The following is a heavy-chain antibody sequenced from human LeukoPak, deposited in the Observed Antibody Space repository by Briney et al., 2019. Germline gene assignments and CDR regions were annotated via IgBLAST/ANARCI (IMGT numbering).Heavy chain of an antibody. Sequence: GGSLRLSCAASGFTFGSYAMNWVRQAPGKGLEWVSFISISGGSTYYAESVKGRFTVSRDNSKNTLYLLMNILRAEDTAVYYCAKDPVYASGSYRFFDSWGQGTLVTVSS. CDR2: ISISGGST. V-gene: IGHV3-23*01. CDR1: GFTFGSYA. D-gene: IGHD3-10*01. CDR3: AKDPVYASGSYRFFDS. J-gene: IGHJ4*02.